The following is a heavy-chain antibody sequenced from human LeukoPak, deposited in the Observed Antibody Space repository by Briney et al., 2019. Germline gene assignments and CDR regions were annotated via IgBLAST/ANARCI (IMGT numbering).Heavy chain of an antibody. CDR2: ISGDGGST. V-gene: IGHV3-43*02. J-gene: IGHJ4*02. D-gene: IGHD5-12*01. CDR1: GFTFDDYA. Sequence: PGGSLRLSCAASGFTFDDYAMHWVRQAPGKGLEWVSLISGDGGSTYYADSVKGRFTISRDNSKNSLYLQMNSLRTVDTALYYCAKDRYSGYDFVDYWGQGTLVTVSS. CDR3: AKDRYSGYDFVDY.